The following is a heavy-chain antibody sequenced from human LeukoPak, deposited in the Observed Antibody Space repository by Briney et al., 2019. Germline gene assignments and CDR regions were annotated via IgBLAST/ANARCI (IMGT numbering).Heavy chain of an antibody. CDR3: AREVDGGFDP. J-gene: IGHJ5*02. CDR2: ISTNGDST. Sequence: PGGSLRLSCAGSGFTFSFYTMHWVRQAPGKGLESVSAISTNGDSTYYVNSVKDRFTISRDNSKNTLYLQMGSLRVEDMAVYYCAREVDGGFDPWGQGTLVTVSS. CDR1: GFTFSFYT. V-gene: IGHV3-64*01. D-gene: IGHD3-16*01.